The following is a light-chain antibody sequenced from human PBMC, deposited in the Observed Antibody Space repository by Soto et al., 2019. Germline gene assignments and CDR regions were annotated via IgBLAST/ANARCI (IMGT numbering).Light chain of an antibody. CDR2: GAS. Sequence: EIVLTQSPGTLSLSPGERATLSCRASQSVSGSYVAWYQQKPGQAPRLLIYGASTRATGVPARFSGSGSGTQFTLTISGLQSDDLAVYFCQQYNIWPRTFGQGTKVDIK. J-gene: IGKJ1*01. CDR3: QQYNIWPRT. V-gene: IGKV3-15*01. CDR1: QSVSGS.